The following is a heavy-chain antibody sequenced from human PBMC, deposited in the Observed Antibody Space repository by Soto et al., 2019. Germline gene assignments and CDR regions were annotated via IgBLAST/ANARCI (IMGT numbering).Heavy chain of an antibody. Sequence: EVQVLESGGGLVQPGGSLRLSCEASGITFSNYMMTWIRQAPGKGLEWVSTITAGGDGTYYADSVKGRFTMSRETSKNTLYLQMNSLRAEDTAVYYCAPHVYCSGGSCQYDAFAFRGQGTMVTVSS. CDR1: GITFSNYM. CDR3: APHVYCSGGSCQYDAFAF. J-gene: IGHJ3*01. CDR2: ITAGGDGT. D-gene: IGHD2-15*01. V-gene: IGHV3-23*01.